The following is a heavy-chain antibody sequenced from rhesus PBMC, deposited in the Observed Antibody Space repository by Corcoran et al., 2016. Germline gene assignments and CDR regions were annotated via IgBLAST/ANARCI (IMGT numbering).Heavy chain of an antibody. D-gene: IGHD4-23*01. J-gene: IGHJ6*01. CDR2: IYGSSGST. Sequence: QVQLQESGPGLVKPSETLSPPCAVSGGSVSSGYGWSWVRQPPEKGLEWIGNIYGSSGSTYYNPYLKSRVTISKDTSKNQFSLKLSSVTAADTAVYYCARHDTVTTDGLDSWGQGVVVTVSS. CDR3: ARHDTVTTDGLDS. V-gene: IGHV4S7*01. CDR1: GGSVSSGYG.